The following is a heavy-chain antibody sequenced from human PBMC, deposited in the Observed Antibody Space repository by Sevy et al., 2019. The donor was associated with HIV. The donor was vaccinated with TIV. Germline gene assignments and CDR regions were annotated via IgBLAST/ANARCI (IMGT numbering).Heavy chain of an antibody. J-gene: IGHJ4*02. CDR1: GFTFGSYA. Sequence: GGSLRLSCAASGFTFGSYAMSWVRQAPGKGLEWVSAISGTGGSTYYADSVKGRFTISRDNSKNTLYLQMNSLRAEDTAVYYCAKVDRESGYSGYDYFSIYGSCDYWGQGTLVTVSS. CDR2: ISGTGGST. CDR3: AKVDRESGYSGYDYFSIYGSCDY. V-gene: IGHV3-23*01. D-gene: IGHD5-12*01.